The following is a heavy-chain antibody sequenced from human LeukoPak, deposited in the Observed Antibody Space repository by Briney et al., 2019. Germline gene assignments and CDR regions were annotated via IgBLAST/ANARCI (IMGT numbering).Heavy chain of an antibody. J-gene: IGHJ6*03. CDR1: GYTFTSYY. V-gene: IGHV1-46*01. D-gene: IGHD3-3*01. Sequence: GASVKFSCKASGYTFTSYYMHWVRQAPGQGLEWMGIINPSCGRTSYAQKFQGRVTMTRDTSTSTVYMELSSLRSEDTAVYYCARESFEGGIFRVVLPEGYMDVWGKGTTVTVSS. CDR2: INPSCGRT. CDR3: ARESFEGGIFRVVLPEGYMDV.